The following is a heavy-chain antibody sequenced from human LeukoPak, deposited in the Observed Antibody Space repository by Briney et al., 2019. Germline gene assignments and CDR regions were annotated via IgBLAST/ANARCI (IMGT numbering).Heavy chain of an antibody. Sequence: PGGSLRLSCAASGFTFSDSYMSWIRQAPGKGLEWVSYISSRGSIIYYADSVKGRSTISRDNAKNSLYLQVNSLRAEDTAVYSCARAGPPGYYYMDVWGKGTTVSVSS. CDR1: GFTFSDSY. J-gene: IGHJ6*03. CDR3: ARAGPPGYYYMDV. V-gene: IGHV3-11*01. CDR2: ISSRGSII.